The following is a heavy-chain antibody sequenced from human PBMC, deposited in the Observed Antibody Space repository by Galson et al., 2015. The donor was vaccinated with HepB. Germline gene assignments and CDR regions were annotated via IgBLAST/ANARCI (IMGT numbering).Heavy chain of an antibody. V-gene: IGHV3-30*02. CDR2: IRYDEITK. J-gene: IGHJ4*02. CDR3: AKGGHTWALTALGMDH. D-gene: IGHD5-18*01. Sequence: SLRLSCAASGFAFSSNGMHWVRQPPGKGLEWVAFIRYDEITKYYADSVKGRFTISRDNSKNTLYLQMNSLRPEDTAVYYCAKGGHTWALTALGMDHWGQGTLVTVSS. CDR1: GFAFSSNG.